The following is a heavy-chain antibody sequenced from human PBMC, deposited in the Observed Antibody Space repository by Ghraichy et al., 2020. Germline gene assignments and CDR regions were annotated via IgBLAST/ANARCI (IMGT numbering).Heavy chain of an antibody. CDR3: AKAPATDYYYGMDV. CDR1: GFTFSSYA. D-gene: IGHD1-26*01. CDR2: ISGSGGST. V-gene: IGHV3-23*01. J-gene: IGHJ6*02. Sequence: GGSLRLSCAASGFTFSSYAMSWVRQAPGKGLEWVSAISGSGGSTYYADSVKGRFTISKDNSKNTLYLQMNSPRAEDTAVYYCAKAPATDYYYGMDVWGQGTTVTVSS.